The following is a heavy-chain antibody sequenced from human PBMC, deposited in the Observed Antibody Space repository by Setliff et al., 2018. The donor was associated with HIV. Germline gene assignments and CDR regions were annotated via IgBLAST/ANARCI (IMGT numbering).Heavy chain of an antibody. CDR3: ARFEVTTVTTRDY. J-gene: IGHJ4*02. V-gene: IGHV4-39*07. D-gene: IGHD4-17*01. CDR1: GGSITRTPYY. Sequence: PSETLSLTCTVSGGSITRTPYYWMWIRQPPGTGLAWIGEIHHTGYINYHPSFKSRVTISLDTSRNQFSLKLRSVTAADTAVYYCARFEVTTVTTRDYWGQGTLVTVSS. CDR2: IHHTGYI.